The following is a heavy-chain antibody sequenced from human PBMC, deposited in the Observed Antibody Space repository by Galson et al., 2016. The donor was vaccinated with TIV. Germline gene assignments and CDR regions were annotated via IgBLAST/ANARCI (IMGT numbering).Heavy chain of an antibody. CDR2: IGSSTTGYT. CDR1: GFTFSTYE. V-gene: IGHV3-11*06. J-gene: IGHJ3*01. D-gene: IGHD3-10*01. Sequence: LRLSCAGSGFTFSTYELNWIRQAPGKGLEWVSYIGSSTTGYTNYADSVKGRFTISRDDVKNSMYLQMNSLRAEDTAVYYCAREVLRGADAFDVWGQGTMVTVSS. CDR3: AREVLRGADAFDV.